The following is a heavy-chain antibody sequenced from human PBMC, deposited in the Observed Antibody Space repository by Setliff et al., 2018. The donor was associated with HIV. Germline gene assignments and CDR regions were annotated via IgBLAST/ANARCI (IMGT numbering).Heavy chain of an antibody. CDR1: DGSFSGYS. D-gene: IGHD2-15*01. V-gene: IGHV4-34*01. J-gene: IGHJ4*01. CDR3: ARAVCPSLNCYSFFNY. Sequence: LETLSLTCGVDDGSFSGYSWSWIRQSPGKGLEWIGEVSRGGSTTYNPSLTGRVSVSVGTSKSQFSLKLTNVTAADAAVYYCARAVCPSLNCYSFFNYWGHGSLVTVSS. CDR2: VSRGGST.